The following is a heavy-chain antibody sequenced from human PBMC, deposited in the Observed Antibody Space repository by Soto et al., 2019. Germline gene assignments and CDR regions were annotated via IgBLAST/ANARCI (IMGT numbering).Heavy chain of an antibody. CDR2: INPNSGGT. V-gene: IGHV1-2*04. CDR3: ARDGGGYDWGGYYYYGMDV. CDR1: GYTFTGYY. J-gene: IGHJ6*02. D-gene: IGHD5-12*01. Sequence: QVQLVQSGAEVKKPGASVKVSCKASGYTFTGYYMHWVRQAPGQGLEWMGWINPNSGGTNYAQKFQGWVTMTRDTSISTAYMELGRLRSDDTAVYYCARDGGGYDWGGYYYYGMDVWGQGTTVTVSS.